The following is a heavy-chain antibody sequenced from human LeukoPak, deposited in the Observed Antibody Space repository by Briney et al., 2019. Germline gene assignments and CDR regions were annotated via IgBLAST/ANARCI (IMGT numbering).Heavy chain of an antibody. D-gene: IGHD5-12*01. CDR3: AKDVYSGYDGDALDI. V-gene: IGHV3-23*01. CDR1: GFTFSSYA. CDR2: ISGSGGST. J-gene: IGHJ3*02. Sequence: GGSLRLSCAASGFTFSSYAMTWVRQASRKGLEWVSAISGSGGSTYYADSVKGRFTISRDNSKNTLYLQMNSLRAEDTAVYYCAKDVYSGYDGDALDIWGQGTMVTVSS.